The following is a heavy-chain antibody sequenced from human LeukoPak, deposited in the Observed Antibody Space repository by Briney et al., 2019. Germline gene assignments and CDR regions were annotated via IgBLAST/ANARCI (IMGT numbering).Heavy chain of an antibody. J-gene: IGHJ5*02. V-gene: IGHV3-66*01. CDR2: IYSGSST. CDR3: ARRYSTSWTLDP. CDR1: GFTVSSSY. Sequence: GGSLRLSCAASGFTVSSSYMSWVRQAPGKGLEWVSVIYSGSSTYYGDSVKGRFTISRDNSKNTLYLQMNSLRVEDTAVYYCARRYSTSWTLDPWGQGTLVTVSS. D-gene: IGHD2-2*01.